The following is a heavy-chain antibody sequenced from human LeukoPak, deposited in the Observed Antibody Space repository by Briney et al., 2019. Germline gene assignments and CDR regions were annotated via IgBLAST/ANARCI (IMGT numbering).Heavy chain of an antibody. CDR1: GGSFSGYY. Sequence: PSETLSLTCAVYGGSFSGYYWSWIRQPPGKGLEWIGEINHSGSTNYNPSLKSRVTISVDTSKNQFSLKLSSVTVADTAVYYCPIVVPAASGEYYFDYWGQGTLVTVSS. D-gene: IGHD2-2*01. V-gene: IGHV4-34*01. CDR2: INHSGST. CDR3: PIVVPAASGEYYFDY. J-gene: IGHJ4*02.